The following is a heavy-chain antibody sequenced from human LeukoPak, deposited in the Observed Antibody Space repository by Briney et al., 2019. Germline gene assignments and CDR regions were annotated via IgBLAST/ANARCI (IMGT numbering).Heavy chain of an antibody. D-gene: IGHD5-24*01. CDR1: GGTFRSYA. CDR3: ARDLGSRDGYNPPNLFDN. V-gene: IGHV1-69*13. CDR2: ISTILGTT. Sequence: ASVKVSCKASGGTFRSYAISWVRQAPRQGLEWMGGISTILGTTNYAQKFQGRVTITADESTSTAYMELSSLRSEDTAVYYCARDLGSRDGYNPPNLFDNWGQGTLVTVSS. J-gene: IGHJ4*02.